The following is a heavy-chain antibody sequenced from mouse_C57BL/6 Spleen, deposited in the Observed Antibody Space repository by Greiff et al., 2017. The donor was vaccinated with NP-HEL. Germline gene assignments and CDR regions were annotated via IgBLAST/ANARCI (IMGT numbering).Heavy chain of an antibody. D-gene: IGHD1-1*01. J-gene: IGHJ3*01. V-gene: IGHV5-9-1*02. CDR2: ISSGGDYI. Sequence: EVQRVESGEGLVKPGGSLKLSCAASGFTFSSYAMSWVRQTPEKRLEWVAYISSGGDYIYYADTVKGRFTISRDNARNTLYLQMSSLNSEDPAMYYGTRVYGSSYGWFAYRGQGTLVTVSA. CDR3: TRVYGSSYGWFAY. CDR1: GFTFSSYA.